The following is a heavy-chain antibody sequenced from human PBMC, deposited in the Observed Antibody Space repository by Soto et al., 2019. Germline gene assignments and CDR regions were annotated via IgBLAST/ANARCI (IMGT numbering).Heavy chain of an antibody. CDR3: ARDFHYDLSGEANH. J-gene: IGHJ5*02. CDR1: GGTFSSYT. Sequence: QVQLAQSGAEVKKPGSSVKVSCKASGGTFSSYTISWVRQAPGQGLEWMGKIIPILGTANYAQKFQGRVTNTADKSPSTAYMEMSSLRSEDTAVYYCARDFHYDLSGEANHWCQGTLVTVS. CDR2: IIPILGTA. D-gene: IGHD3-10*02. V-gene: IGHV1-69*08.